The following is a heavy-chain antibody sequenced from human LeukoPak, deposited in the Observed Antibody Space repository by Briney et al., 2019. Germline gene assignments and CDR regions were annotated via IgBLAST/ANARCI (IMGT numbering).Heavy chain of an antibody. CDR2: IYYSGST. CDR1: GGSISSSSYY. CDR3: ARHSPLSYDSSDGDAFDI. V-gene: IGHV4-39*01. Sequence: SETLSLTCTVSGGSISSSSYYWGWIRQPPGKGLEWIGSIYYSGSTYYNPSLKSRVTISVDTFKNQFSLKLSSVTAADTAVYYCARHSPLSYDSSDGDAFDIWGQGTMVTVSS. J-gene: IGHJ3*02. D-gene: IGHD3-22*01.